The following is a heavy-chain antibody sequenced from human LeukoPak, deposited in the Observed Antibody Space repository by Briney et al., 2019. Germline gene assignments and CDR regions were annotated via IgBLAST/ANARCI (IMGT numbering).Heavy chain of an antibody. CDR2: IYHTGSA. D-gene: IGHD2-2*01. CDR3: ARYCTSTTCVLRGFDY. V-gene: IGHV4-38-2*01. Sequence: PSETLSLTCSVSGYSFTSGHYWGWIRQPPGKGLEWIANIYHTGSAHYNPSLKSRVTISVDTSKNQFSLKLSSVTAADTAVYYCARYCTSTTCVLRGFDYWGQGTLVTVSS. CDR1: GYSFTSGHY. J-gene: IGHJ4*02.